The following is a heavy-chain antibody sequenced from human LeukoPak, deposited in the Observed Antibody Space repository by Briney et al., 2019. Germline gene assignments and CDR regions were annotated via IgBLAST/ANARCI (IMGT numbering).Heavy chain of an antibody. J-gene: IGHJ5*02. V-gene: IGHV6-1*01. CDR2: TYYRSKWYN. D-gene: IGHD3/OR15-3a*01. Sequence: SQTLSLTCAISGDTVSSNSATWNWIRQSPSRGLEWLGRTYYRSKWYNDYAVSVKSRITINPDTSKNQFSLQLNSVTPEDTAVYYCARGSGDFGPRGIWFDPWGQGTLVTVSP. CDR1: GDTVSSNSAT. CDR3: ARGSGDFGPRGIWFDP.